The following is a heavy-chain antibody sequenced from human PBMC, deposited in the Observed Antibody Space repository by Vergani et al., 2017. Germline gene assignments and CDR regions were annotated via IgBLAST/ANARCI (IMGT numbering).Heavy chain of an antibody. D-gene: IGHD4-23*01. CDR1: GGSISSNNYY. CDR3: ARLQDDYGGIPEI. Sequence: QLQLQESGPGLVKPSETLSLTCTVSGGSISSNNYYWGWIRQPPGKGLEWIGSFSSSGNTYYNPSLKSLVTISVDTSKNQFSLNLSCVTAADTAVYYCARLQDDYGGIPEIWGQGTLVTVSS. CDR2: FSSSGNT. V-gene: IGHV4-39*01. J-gene: IGHJ4*02.